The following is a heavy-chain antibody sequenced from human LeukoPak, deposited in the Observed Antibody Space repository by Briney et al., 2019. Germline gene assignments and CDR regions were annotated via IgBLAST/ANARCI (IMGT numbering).Heavy chain of an antibody. D-gene: IGHD3-22*01. CDR2: IQYDGGDI. CDR1: GFTFTTSG. CDR3: AKDLGYYDSSGRGAFDI. Sequence: GGALRLSCAASGFTFTTSGMHWVRQAPGKGLEGVTFIQYDGGDIFYADSVKGRFTISRDNSKNTLYLQMNSLRVEDTAVYYCAKDLGYYDSSGRGAFDIWGQGTMVTVSS. J-gene: IGHJ3*02. V-gene: IGHV3-30*02.